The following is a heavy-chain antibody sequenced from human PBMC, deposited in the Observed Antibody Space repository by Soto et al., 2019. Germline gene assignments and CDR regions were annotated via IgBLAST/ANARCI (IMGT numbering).Heavy chain of an antibody. Sequence: GGSLRLSCAASGFTLSTYRMNWVRQAPGKGLEWVSSISSSSTYIYYADSVKGRFTISRDNAKNSLYLQMNSLRAEDTAVYYCARAQNWFDPWGQGTLVTVSS. J-gene: IGHJ5*02. CDR1: GFTLSTYR. V-gene: IGHV3-21*01. CDR2: ISSSSTYI. CDR3: ARAQNWFDP.